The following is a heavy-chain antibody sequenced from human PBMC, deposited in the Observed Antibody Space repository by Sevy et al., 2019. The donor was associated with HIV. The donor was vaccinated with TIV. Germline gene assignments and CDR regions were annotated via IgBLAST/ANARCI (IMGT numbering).Heavy chain of an antibody. V-gene: IGHV3-30*18. Sequence: GGSLRLSCAASGFTFRDYGMHWVRQAPGKGLEWMAVISYDGSSKYYADSVKGRFTISRDNSKNTLDLQMNSLRAEDMAVYYCAKDRRGWSRHYYYYGMDVWGQGTTVTVSS. CDR3: AKDRRGWSRHYYYYGMDV. CDR2: ISYDGSSK. D-gene: IGHD6-19*01. CDR1: GFTFRDYG. J-gene: IGHJ6*02.